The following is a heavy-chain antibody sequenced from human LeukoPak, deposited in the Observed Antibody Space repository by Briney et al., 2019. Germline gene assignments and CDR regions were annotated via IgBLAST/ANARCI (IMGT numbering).Heavy chain of an antibody. CDR1: AGSISSSSYY. Sequence: SETLSLTCTVSAGSISSSSYYWGWIRQPPGKGLEWIGSIYYSGSTYYNPSLKSRVTISVDTSKNQFSLKLSSVTAADTAVYYCARVEYGAVAAKAYYFDYWGQGTLVTVSS. V-gene: IGHV4-39*07. CDR3: ARVEYGAVAAKAYYFDY. CDR2: IYYSGST. J-gene: IGHJ4*02. D-gene: IGHD6-19*01.